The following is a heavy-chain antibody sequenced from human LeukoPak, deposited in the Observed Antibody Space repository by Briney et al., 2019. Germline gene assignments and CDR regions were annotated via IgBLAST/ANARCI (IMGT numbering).Heavy chain of an antibody. Sequence: GGSLRLSCAASGFTFSSYAMSWVRQAPGKGLEWVSAISGSGGSTYYADSVKGRFTISRDNSRNALYLQMNSLRAEDTAVYYCAKATYCNYIFGQIDYWGQGTLVTVSS. V-gene: IGHV3-23*01. CDR2: ISGSGGST. J-gene: IGHJ4*02. D-gene: IGHD4-11*01. CDR3: AKATYCNYIFGQIDY. CDR1: GFTFSSYA.